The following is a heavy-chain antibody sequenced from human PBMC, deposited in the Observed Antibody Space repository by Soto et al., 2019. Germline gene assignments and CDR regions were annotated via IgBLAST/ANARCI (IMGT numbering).Heavy chain of an antibody. J-gene: IGHJ3*01. V-gene: IGHV3-30*03. D-gene: IGHD5-12*01. CDR1: GFTFSSYG. CDR3: ARIPRRGYGVDDAFDF. Sequence: QVQLVESGGGVVQPGRSLRLSCAASGFTFSSYGMHWVRQAPGKGLEWVAVISYDGSNKYYADSVKGRFTISRDNCKNTLSLQMNSLRAEDTAVYYCARIPRRGYGVDDAFDFWGQGTMVTVSS. CDR2: ISYDGSNK.